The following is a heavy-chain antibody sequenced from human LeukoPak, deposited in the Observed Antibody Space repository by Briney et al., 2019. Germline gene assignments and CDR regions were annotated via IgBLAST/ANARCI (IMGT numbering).Heavy chain of an antibody. V-gene: IGHV3-30*04. J-gene: IGHJ4*02. Sequence: GGSLRLSCAASGFTFSSYAMHWVRQAPGKGLEWVAVISYDGSNKYYADSVKGRFTISRDNSKNTLYLQMNSLRAEDTAVYYCARARGGYSYGYHFDYWGQETLVTVSS. CDR1: GFTFSSYA. D-gene: IGHD5-18*01. CDR2: ISYDGSNK. CDR3: ARARGGYSYGYHFDY.